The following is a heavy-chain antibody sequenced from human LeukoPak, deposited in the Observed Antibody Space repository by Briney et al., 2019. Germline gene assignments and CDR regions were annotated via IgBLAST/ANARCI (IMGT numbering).Heavy chain of an antibody. V-gene: IGHV3-23*01. CDR1: GFTFSNYA. CDR3: ASGSLTIFGVLIPKYYFDY. D-gene: IGHD3-3*01. Sequence: GRSLRLSCAASGFTFSNYAMNWVRQAPGKGLEWVSAISSSGGTTYYADSVRGRFTISRDNSKNTLYLQMNSLRAEDTAVYYCASGSLTIFGVLIPKYYFDYWGQGTLVTVSS. J-gene: IGHJ4*02. CDR2: ISSSGGTT.